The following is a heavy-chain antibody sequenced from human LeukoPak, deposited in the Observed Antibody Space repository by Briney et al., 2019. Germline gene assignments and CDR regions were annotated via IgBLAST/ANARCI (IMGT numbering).Heavy chain of an antibody. V-gene: IGHV3-23*01. D-gene: IGHD5-12*01. Sequence: PGGSLRLSCAASGFTFANYAMTWVRQAPGKGLEWVSAISGSGGSTYYADSVKGRFTISRDNSKNTLYLQMNSLRAEDTAVYYCASSGYALRDAFDIWGQETMVTVSS. CDR1: GFTFANYA. J-gene: IGHJ3*02. CDR2: ISGSGGST. CDR3: ASSGYALRDAFDI.